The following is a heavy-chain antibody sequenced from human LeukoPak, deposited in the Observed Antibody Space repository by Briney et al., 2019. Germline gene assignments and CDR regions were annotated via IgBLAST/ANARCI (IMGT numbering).Heavy chain of an antibody. CDR1: GGSISSYY. D-gene: IGHD4-23*01. CDR3: ARDDYGGNSDDAFDI. V-gene: IGHV4-59*01. CDR2: IYYSGST. J-gene: IGHJ3*02. Sequence: SETLSLTRTVSGGSISSYYWSWIRQPPGKGLEWIGYIYYSGSTNYNPSLKSRVTISVDTSKNQFSLKLSSVTAADTAVYYCARDDYGGNSDDAFDIWGQGTMVTVSS.